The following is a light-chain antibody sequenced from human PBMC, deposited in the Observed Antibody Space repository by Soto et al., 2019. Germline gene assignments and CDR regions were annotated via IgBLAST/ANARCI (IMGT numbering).Light chain of an antibody. CDR3: SSQDAGNNHYV. Sequence: QSALTQPPSASGSPGQSVAISCTGTSSDIGGYNFVSWYQQHPGKAPKLMIYDVTKRPSGVPDRFSGSKSGNTATLIVSGLHAAAEADYYCSSQDAGNNHYVFGPGTKLTVL. V-gene: IGLV2-8*01. CDR1: SSDIGGYNF. J-gene: IGLJ3*02. CDR2: DVT.